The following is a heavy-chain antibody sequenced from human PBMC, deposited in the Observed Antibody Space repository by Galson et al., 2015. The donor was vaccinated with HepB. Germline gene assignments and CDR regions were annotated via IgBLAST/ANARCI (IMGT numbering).Heavy chain of an antibody. J-gene: IGHJ4*02. CDR1: GISFSSYA. CDR2: ISGRGDST. Sequence: SLRLSCAASGISFSSYAMSWVRQAPGKGLEWVSAISGRGDSTYYADSVKGRFTISRDNSKNTLYLQMNSLRAEDTVVYYCAKDRVDTAMVIDYWGQGTLVTVSS. D-gene: IGHD5-18*01. V-gene: IGHV3-23*01. CDR3: AKDRVDTAMVIDY.